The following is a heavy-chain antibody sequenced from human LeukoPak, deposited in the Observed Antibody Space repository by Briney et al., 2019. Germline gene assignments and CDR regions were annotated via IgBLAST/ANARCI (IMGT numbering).Heavy chain of an antibody. CDR1: GFTFSGYA. J-gene: IGHJ6*02. CDR3: ARPTGKYYYYYGMDV. V-gene: IGHV3-30*04. CDR2: ISYDGSNK. Sequence: PGRSLRLSCAASGFTFSGYAMHWVRQAPGKGLEWVAVISYDGSNKYYADSVKGRFTISRDNSKNTLYLQMNSLRAEDTAVYYCARPTGKYYYYYGMDVWGQGTTVTVSS. D-gene: IGHD1-1*01.